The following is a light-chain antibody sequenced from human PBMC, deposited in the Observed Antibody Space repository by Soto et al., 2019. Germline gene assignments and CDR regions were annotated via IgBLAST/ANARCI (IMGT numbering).Light chain of an antibody. CDR1: QSVSSW. CDR2: DAS. CDR3: QQYSSFSGT. J-gene: IGKJ1*01. Sequence: DIQMTQSPATLSASVGDRVTISCRATQSVSSWLAWYQQKPGNAAKILIYDASSRESGVPTRFSGSGSGTEFTLTISSLQPDDFAVYYCQQYSSFSGTFGQGTKVDIK. V-gene: IGKV1-5*01.